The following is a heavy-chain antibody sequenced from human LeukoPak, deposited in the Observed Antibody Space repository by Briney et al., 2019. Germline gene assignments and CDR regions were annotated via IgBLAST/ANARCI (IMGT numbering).Heavy chain of an antibody. Sequence: GGSLRLSCAAPGFTFNSYAMTWVRQAPGKGLEWVSSMSGSGRSAYYVESVKGRFTISRDNSKNTLYLQMNSLRAEDTAVYYCAKYLGSGSAFDYWGQGTLVTVSS. V-gene: IGHV3-23*01. CDR1: GFTFNSYA. CDR3: AKYLGSGSAFDY. J-gene: IGHJ4*02. D-gene: IGHD3-10*01. CDR2: MSGSGRSA.